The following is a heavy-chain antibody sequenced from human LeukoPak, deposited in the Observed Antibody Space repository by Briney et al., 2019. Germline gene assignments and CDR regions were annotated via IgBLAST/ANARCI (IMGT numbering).Heavy chain of an antibody. CDR3: ASPRELRYFDWFKDHDAFDI. CDR1: GGTFSSYA. Sequence: VASVKVSCKASGGTFSSYAISWVRQAPGQGLEWMGGIIPIFGTANYAKKFQGRVTITADKSTSTAYMELSSLRSEDTAVYYCASPRELRYFDWFKDHDAFDIWGQGTMVTVSS. V-gene: IGHV1-69*06. CDR2: IIPIFGTA. D-gene: IGHD3-9*01. J-gene: IGHJ3*02.